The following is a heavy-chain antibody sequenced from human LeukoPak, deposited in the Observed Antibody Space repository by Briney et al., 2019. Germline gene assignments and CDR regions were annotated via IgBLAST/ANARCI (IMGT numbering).Heavy chain of an antibody. CDR2: IASDGSST. V-gene: IGHV3-74*01. Sequence: GGSLRLSCAASGFTFSSYWMNWVRQAPGKGLVWVSRIASDGSSTTYADSVKGRFSISRDNAKNTLYLQMNSLRVEDTAVYYCAGDRWRGAPDYFDCWGQGTLVTVSS. CDR1: GFTFSSYW. CDR3: AGDRWRGAPDYFDC. J-gene: IGHJ4*02. D-gene: IGHD1-26*01.